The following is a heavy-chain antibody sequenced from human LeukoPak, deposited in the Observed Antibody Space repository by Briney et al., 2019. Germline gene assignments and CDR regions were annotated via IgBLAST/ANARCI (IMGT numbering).Heavy chain of an antibody. V-gene: IGHV3-30*04. D-gene: IGHD5-12*01. J-gene: IGHJ3*02. CDR2: ISYDGSNK. CDR1: GFTFSSYA. CDR3: ARGSGYDYRPDAFDI. Sequence: TGGSLRLSCAASGFTFSSYAMHWVRQAPGKGLEWVAVISYDGSNKSYADSVKGRFTISRDNSKNTLYLQMNSLRAEDTAVYYCARGSGYDYRPDAFDIWGQGTMVTVSS.